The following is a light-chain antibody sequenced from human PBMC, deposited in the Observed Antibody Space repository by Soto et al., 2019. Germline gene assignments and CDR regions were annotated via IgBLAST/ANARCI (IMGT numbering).Light chain of an antibody. J-gene: IGKJ2*01. V-gene: IGKV1-8*01. CDR3: QQYYSYPQT. CDR2: AAS. Sequence: AIRMTQSPSSFSASTGDRVTITCRASQGISSYLACDQQKPGKAPKRLIYAASPLQSGVPSRFSGRGSGTDFPLTISGLQSEDFATYYCQQYYSYPQTFGQGNKLEI. CDR1: QGISSY.